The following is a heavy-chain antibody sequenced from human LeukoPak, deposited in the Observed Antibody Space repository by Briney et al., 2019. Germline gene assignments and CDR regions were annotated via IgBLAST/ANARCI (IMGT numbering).Heavy chain of an antibody. CDR2: IIPILGIA. D-gene: IGHD1-26*01. CDR3: ARAPPVGALDY. J-gene: IGHJ4*02. CDR1: GGTFSSYA. Sequence: SVKVSCKASGGTFSSYAISWVRQAPGQGLEWMGRIIPILGIANYAQKFQGRVTITADKSTSTAYMELSSLRSEDTAVYYCARAPPVGALDYWGQGTLVTVSS. V-gene: IGHV1-69*04.